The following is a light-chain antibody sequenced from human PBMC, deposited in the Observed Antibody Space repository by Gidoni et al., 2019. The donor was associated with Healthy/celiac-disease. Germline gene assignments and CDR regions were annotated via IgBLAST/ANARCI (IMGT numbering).Light chain of an antibody. CDR1: KSISSY. J-gene: IGKJ2*01. CDR3: QQNYSTPAYT. CDR2: ATS. Sequence: IQMTQSPSSLSAAVGDRVTITCRASKSISSYFNWYQQKPRQAPKHLIYATSSWQSGVRSRLSGSGCERDFTLTISSMQPKDFATYYCQQNYSTPAYTFGQXTKVEIK. V-gene: IGKV1-39*01.